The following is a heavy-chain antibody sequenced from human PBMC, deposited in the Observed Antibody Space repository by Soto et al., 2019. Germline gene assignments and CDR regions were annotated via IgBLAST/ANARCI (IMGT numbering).Heavy chain of an antibody. CDR3: ARRKSVRGFDP. CDR2: IYYSGST. Sequence: SETLSLTCTVSGGSISSSSYYWGWIRQPPGKGLEWIGSIYYSGSTYYNPSLKSRVTISVDTSKNQFSLKLSSVTAADTAVYYCARRKSVRGFDPWGQGTLVTVSS. J-gene: IGHJ5*02. V-gene: IGHV4-39*01. CDR1: GGSISSSSYY.